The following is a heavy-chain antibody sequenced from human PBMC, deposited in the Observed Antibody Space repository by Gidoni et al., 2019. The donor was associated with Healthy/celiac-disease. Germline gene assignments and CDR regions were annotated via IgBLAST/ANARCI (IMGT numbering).Heavy chain of an antibody. CDR2: IIPSVGST. J-gene: IGHJ4*02. D-gene: IGHD2-2*01. CDR1: GYTLTSYY. V-gene: IGHV1-46*01. Sequence: QVQLVQSGAEVKKPGASVKVSCKASGYTLTSYYMHGVRQAPGQGLEWMGIIIPSVGSTSYAQKFQGRVTMTSDTSTSTVYMELSSLRSDDTAVYYCSGGSLSAGCSSTSCYLGGDDDYWGQGTLVTVSS. CDR3: SGGSLSAGCSSTSCYLGGDDDY.